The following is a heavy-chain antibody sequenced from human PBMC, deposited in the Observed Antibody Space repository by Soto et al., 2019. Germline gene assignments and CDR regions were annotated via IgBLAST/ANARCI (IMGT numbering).Heavy chain of an antibody. CDR2: IYHSGST. D-gene: IGHD3-22*01. V-gene: IGHV4-30-2*01. CDR3: ARGPPDPLGGYYENWFDP. CDR1: GDSVDSVDYS. J-gene: IGHJ5*02. Sequence: SETLSLTCTVSGDSVDSVDYSWSWIRQPPGKGLEWIGYIYHSGSTYYNPSLKSRVTISVDRSKNQFSLKLSSVTAADTAVYYCARGPPDPLGGYYENWFDPWGQGTLVTVSS.